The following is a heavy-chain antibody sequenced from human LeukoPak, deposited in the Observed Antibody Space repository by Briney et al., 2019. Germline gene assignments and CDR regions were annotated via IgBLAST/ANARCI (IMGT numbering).Heavy chain of an antibody. Sequence: GESLKISCKGSGYSFTTYWIGWVRQMPGKGLEWMGIIYPGDSDTRYSPSFQGQVTISADKSISTAYMQWSSLKASDTAVYYCARQVVVAADVDYWGQGTLVTVSS. CDR3: ARQVVVAADVDY. D-gene: IGHD2-15*01. CDR2: IYPGDSDT. J-gene: IGHJ4*02. V-gene: IGHV5-51*01. CDR1: GYSFTTYW.